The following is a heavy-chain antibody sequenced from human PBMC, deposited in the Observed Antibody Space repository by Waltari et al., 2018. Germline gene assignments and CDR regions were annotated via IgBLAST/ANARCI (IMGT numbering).Heavy chain of an antibody. CDR2: IWYDGSNK. Sequence: QVQLVESGGGVVQPGRSLRLSCAASGFPFSSYGMHWVRQAPGKGLEWVAVIWYDGSNKYYADSVKGRFTISRDNSKNTLYLQMNSLRAEDTAVYYCTRAPAVAGDYFDYWGQGTLVTVSS. CDR1: GFPFSSYG. V-gene: IGHV3-33*01. D-gene: IGHD6-19*01. J-gene: IGHJ4*02. CDR3: TRAPAVAGDYFDY.